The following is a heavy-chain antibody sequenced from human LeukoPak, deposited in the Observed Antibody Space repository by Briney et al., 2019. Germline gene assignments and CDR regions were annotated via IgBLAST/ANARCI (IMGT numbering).Heavy chain of an antibody. CDR2: ISGSGGST. CDR3: AKGGLLNWLYRGSDY. D-gene: IGHD3-22*01. V-gene: IGHV3-23*01. Sequence: PGGTLRLSCAASGFTFSSYGMSWVRQAPGKGLEWVSAISGSGGSTYYADSVKGRFTISRDNSKNTLYLQMNSLRAEDTAVYYCAKGGLLNWLYRGSDYWGQGTLVTVSS. J-gene: IGHJ4*02. CDR1: GFTFSSYG.